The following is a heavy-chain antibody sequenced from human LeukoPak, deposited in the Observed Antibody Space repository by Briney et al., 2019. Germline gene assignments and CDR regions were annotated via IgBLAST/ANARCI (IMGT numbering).Heavy chain of an antibody. Sequence: GGSLRLSCAASGFTFSSHWMTWVRQAPGKGLEWVSVLYSGGNTYHADSVKGRFTISRDNSKNTLYLQMNSLRAEDTAVYYCAREGASSSFGYWGQGTLVTVSS. D-gene: IGHD6-13*01. CDR2: LYSGGNT. CDR1: GFTFSSHW. J-gene: IGHJ4*02. CDR3: AREGASSSFGY. V-gene: IGHV3-53*01.